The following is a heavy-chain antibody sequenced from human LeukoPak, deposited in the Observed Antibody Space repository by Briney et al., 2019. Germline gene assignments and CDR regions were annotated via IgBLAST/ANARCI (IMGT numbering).Heavy chain of an antibody. Sequence: PGGSLRLSCAASGFTFSSYWMHWVRQAPGKGLVWVARINGDGSSARYADSVKGRFTISRDNAKNTLYLQMNSLRAEDTAVYSCARELVVQEGDYFDNWGQGTLVTVSS. CDR2: INGDGSSA. CDR1: GFTFSSYW. J-gene: IGHJ4*02. CDR3: ARELVVQEGDYFDN. V-gene: IGHV3-74*01. D-gene: IGHD2-2*01.